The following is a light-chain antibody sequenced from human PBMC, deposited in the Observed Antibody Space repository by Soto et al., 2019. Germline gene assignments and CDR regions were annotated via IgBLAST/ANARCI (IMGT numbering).Light chain of an antibody. J-gene: IGKJ2*01. CDR3: QQYGSSLPYT. Sequence: EIMLTQSPGTLSLSPGERATLSCRASESVSSSYLAWYQQKPGQAPRLLIYGASSRATGIPDRFSGGGSGTDFTLTISRLEPEDFAVYYCQQYGSSLPYTFGQGTKLEIK. CDR1: ESVSSSY. V-gene: IGKV3-20*01. CDR2: GAS.